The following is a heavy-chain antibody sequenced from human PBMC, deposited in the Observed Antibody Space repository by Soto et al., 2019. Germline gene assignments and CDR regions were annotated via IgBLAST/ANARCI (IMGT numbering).Heavy chain of an antibody. Sequence: SETLSLTCTVSGGSISSSYWSWIRQPPGKGLEWIGYMYKTGSTVYNPSLKSRVSISVDTSKNQFYLKVNSVTAADTAVYYCARDLWGYCGTDCYPLDVWGQGTTVTVSS. J-gene: IGHJ6*02. CDR1: GGSISSSY. CDR2: MYKTGST. CDR3: ARDLWGYCGTDCYPLDV. D-gene: IGHD2-21*02. V-gene: IGHV4-59*01.